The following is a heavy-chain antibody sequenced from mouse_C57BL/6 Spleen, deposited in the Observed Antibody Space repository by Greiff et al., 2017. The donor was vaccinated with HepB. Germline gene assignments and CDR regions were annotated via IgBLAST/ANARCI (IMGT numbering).Heavy chain of an antibody. V-gene: IGHV1-72*01. CDR2: IDPNSGGT. Sequence: QVQLQQSGAELVKPGASVKLSCKASGYTFTSYWMHWVKQRPGRGLEWIGRIDPNSGGTKYNEKFKSKATLTVDKLSSTAYMQLSSLTSEDSAVYYCARRSIYDGYYHYAMDYWGQGTSVTVSS. CDR1: GYTFTSYW. D-gene: IGHD2-3*01. CDR3: ARRSIYDGYYHYAMDY. J-gene: IGHJ4*01.